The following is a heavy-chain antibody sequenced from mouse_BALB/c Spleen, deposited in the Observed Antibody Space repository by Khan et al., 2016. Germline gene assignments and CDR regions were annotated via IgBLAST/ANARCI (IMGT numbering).Heavy chain of an antibody. CDR1: GYTFTSYY. V-gene: IGHV1S56*01. J-gene: IGHJ2*01. CDR3: ARGGLRRSYDFDY. Sequence: QVQLQQSGPELVKPGASVRISCKASGYTFTSYYIHWVKQRPGQGLEWIGWIYPGNVNTKYNEKFKGKATLTADKSSSTAYMQLSSLTSEDSAVXVCARGGLRRSYDFDYWGQGTTLTVSS. D-gene: IGHD2-4*01. CDR2: IYPGNVNT.